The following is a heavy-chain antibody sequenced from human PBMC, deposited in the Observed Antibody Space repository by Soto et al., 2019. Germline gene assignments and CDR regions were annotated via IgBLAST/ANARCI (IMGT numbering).Heavy chain of an antibody. D-gene: IGHD4-4*01. CDR1: GGTFSSYA. CDR3: AREGTVTTTNFDY. CDR2: IIHIFGTA. J-gene: IGHJ4*02. V-gene: IGHV1-69*01. Sequence: QVQLVQSGAEVKKPGSSVKVSCKASGGTFSSYAISWVRQAPGQGLEWMGGIIHIFGTANYAQKFQGRVTITADESTRTAYMELSSLRSEDTDVYYCAREGTVTTTNFDYWGQGILVTVSS.